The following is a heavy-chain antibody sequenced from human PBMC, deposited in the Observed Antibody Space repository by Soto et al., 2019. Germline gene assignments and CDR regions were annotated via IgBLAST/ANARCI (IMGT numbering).Heavy chain of an antibody. CDR2: ISSSSSYI. CDR3: ARDAADIVVVVAAYYYYYYMDV. J-gene: IGHJ6*03. CDR1: GFTFSSYS. Sequence: LRLSCAASGFTFSSYSMNWVRQAPGKGLEWVSSISSSSSYIYYADSVKGRFTISRDNAKNSLYLQMNSLRAEDTAVYYCARDAADIVVVVAAYYYYYYMDVWGKGTTVTVSS. D-gene: IGHD2-15*01. V-gene: IGHV3-21*01.